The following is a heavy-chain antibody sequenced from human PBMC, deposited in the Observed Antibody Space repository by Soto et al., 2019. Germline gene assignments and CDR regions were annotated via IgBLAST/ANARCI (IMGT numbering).Heavy chain of an antibody. CDR2: IIPIFGTA. J-gene: IGHJ4*02. Sequence: KVSCKASGGTFSSYAISWVRQAPGQGLEWMGGIIPIFGTANYAQKFQGRVTITADKSTSTAYMELSSLRSEDTAVYYCARRPTGTLNYYFDYWGQGTLVTVSS. CDR3: ARRPTGTLNYYFDY. D-gene: IGHD1-1*01. V-gene: IGHV1-69*06. CDR1: GGTFSSYA.